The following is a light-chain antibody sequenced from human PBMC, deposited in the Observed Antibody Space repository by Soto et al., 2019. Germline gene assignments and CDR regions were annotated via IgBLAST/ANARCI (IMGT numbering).Light chain of an antibody. CDR2: GAS. CDR1: QSVSSSY. Sequence: EIVLTQSPGTLSLSPGERATLSCRASQSVSSSYLAWYQQKPGQAPRLLIYGASSRATGIPDRFSGSGSGTDFTLPISRLEPDDFAVYYCHQYDSSPLPFGGGTKVEIK. J-gene: IGKJ4*01. CDR3: HQYDSSPLP. V-gene: IGKV3-20*01.